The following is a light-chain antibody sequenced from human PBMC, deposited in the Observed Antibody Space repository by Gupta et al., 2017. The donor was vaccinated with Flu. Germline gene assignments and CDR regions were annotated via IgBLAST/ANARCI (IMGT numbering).Light chain of an antibody. J-gene: IGLJ3*02. Sequence: QSVLTQPPSASGTPGQRVTTSCSGSSSNIGSNPVNWYQQLPGTAPKLLIYTNNQRPSGVPDRFSGSKSGTSASLAISGLQSDDEADYFCAAWDDSLSGRVFGGGTKLTVL. CDR1: SSNIGSNP. CDR2: TNN. CDR3: AAWDDSLSGRV. V-gene: IGLV1-44*01.